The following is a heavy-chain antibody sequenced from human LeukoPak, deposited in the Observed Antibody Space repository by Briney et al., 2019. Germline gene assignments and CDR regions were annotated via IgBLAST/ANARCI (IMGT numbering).Heavy chain of an antibody. CDR2: ISSSSSTI. CDR1: GFTFSSYS. V-gene: IGHV3-48*01. D-gene: IGHD3-10*01. Sequence: GGSLRLSCAASGFTFSSYSMTWVRQAPGKGLEWVSYISSSSSTIYYADSVKGRFTISRDNAKNSLYLQMNSLRAEDTAVYYCARGKDYYGSGSYYKAPYGMDVWGQGTTVTVSS. J-gene: IGHJ6*02. CDR3: ARGKDYYGSGSYYKAPYGMDV.